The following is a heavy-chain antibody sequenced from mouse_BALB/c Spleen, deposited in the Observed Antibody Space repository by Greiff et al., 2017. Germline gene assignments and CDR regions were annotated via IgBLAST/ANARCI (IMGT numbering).Heavy chain of an antibody. Sequence: EVKLQQSGPGLVKPSQSLSLTCTVTGYSITSDYAWNWIRQFPGNKLEWMGYISYSGSTSYNPSLKSRISITRDTSKNQFFLQLNSVTTEDTATYYCARNRYDWFAYWGQGTLVTVSA. V-gene: IGHV3-2*02. D-gene: IGHD2-14*01. CDR2: ISYSGST. CDR1: GYSITSDYA. J-gene: IGHJ3*01. CDR3: ARNRYDWFAY.